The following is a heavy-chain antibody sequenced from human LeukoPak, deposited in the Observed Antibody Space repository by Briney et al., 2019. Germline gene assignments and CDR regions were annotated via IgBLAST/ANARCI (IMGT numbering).Heavy chain of an antibody. J-gene: IGHJ5*02. Sequence: GGSLRLSCAASGFTLGIYSMNWVRQAPGKGLEWVSSISGSSTYLYYADSVKGRFTISRDNAKNSLYLQMDSLRAEDTAVYYCAGYNWFDPWGQGTLVTVSS. V-gene: IGHV3-21*01. D-gene: IGHD6-13*01. CDR1: GFTLGIYS. CDR3: AGYNWFDP. CDR2: ISGSSTYL.